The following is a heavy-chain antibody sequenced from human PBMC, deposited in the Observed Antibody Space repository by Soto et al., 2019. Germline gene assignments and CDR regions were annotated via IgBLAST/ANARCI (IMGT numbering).Heavy chain of an antibody. V-gene: IGHV6-1*01. J-gene: IGHJ5*02. CDR3: ARESLNDYGDYLVSNWFDP. CDR1: GDSVSSNSAA. D-gene: IGHD4-17*01. CDR2: TYYRSKWYN. Sequence: SQTLSLTCAISGDSVSSNSAAWNWIRQSPSRGLGWLGRTYYRSKWYNDYAVSVKSRITINPDTSKNQFSLQLNSVTPEDTAVYYCARESLNDYGDYLVSNWFDPWGQGTLVTVSS.